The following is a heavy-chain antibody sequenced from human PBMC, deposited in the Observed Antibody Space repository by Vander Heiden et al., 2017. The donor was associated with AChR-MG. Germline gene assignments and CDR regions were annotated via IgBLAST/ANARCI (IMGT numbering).Heavy chain of an antibody. CDR3: TKGDYDFVWGSDSPPYSDH. V-gene: IGHV3-23*01. CDR1: AFSLSNFP. D-gene: IGHD3-16*01. CDR2: ISASGVTT. Sequence: EVHLLQSGGGLVEPGGSLRLSCVAPAFSLSNFPMTSVRQAPGKGLECVSSISASGVTTYYADSVKGRFTISGDNSKNTLHLQMNSLGAEDTAVYYCTKGDYDFVWGSDSPPYSDHWGQGTLGIVSS. J-gene: IGHJ4*02.